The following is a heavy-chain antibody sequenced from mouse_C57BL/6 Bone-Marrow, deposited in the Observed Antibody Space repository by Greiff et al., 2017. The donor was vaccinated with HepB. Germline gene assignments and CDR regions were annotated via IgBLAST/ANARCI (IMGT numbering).Heavy chain of an antibody. D-gene: IGHD2-12*01. J-gene: IGHJ2*01. Sequence: QVQLKQSGAELVRPGTSVKMSCKASGYTFTNYWIGCAKQRPGHGLEWIGDIYPGGGYTNYNEKFKGKATLTADKSSSTAYMQFSSLTSEDSAIYYCARYSRYFDYWGQGTTLTVSS. CDR3: ARYSRYFDY. V-gene: IGHV1-63*01. CDR2: IYPGGGYT. CDR1: GYTFTNYW.